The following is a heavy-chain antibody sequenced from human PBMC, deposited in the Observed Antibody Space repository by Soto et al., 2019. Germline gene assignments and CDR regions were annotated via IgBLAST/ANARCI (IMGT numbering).Heavy chain of an antibody. CDR1: GGSIRSGGYR. CDR2: IYYSGTT. D-gene: IGHD3-22*01. Sequence: QVQLQESGPGLVKSSQTLYLTCTVSGGSIRSGGYRWSWIRQHPGKGLEWIGFIYYSGTTKYNPSLKSRLSISMDKSNNQFSLELSSVTAADTAVYYCARGDYYDSSGYEFWGQGILVNLSS. V-gene: IGHV4-31*03. CDR3: ARGDYYDSSGYEF. J-gene: IGHJ4*02.